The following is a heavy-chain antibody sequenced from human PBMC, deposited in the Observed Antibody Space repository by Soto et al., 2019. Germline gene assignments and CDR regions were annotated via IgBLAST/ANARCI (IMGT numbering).Heavy chain of an antibody. V-gene: IGHV4-31*03. CDR3: ARDVYYYDSSGYYYGFFFDY. J-gene: IGHJ4*02. CDR2: IYYSGST. CDR1: GGSISSGGYY. D-gene: IGHD3-22*01. Sequence: SETLSLTCTVSGGSISSGGYYWSWIRQHPGKGLEWIGYIYYSGSTYYNPSLKSRVPISVDTSKNQFSLKLSSVTAADTAVYYCARDVYYYDSSGYYYGFFFDYWGQGTLVTVSS.